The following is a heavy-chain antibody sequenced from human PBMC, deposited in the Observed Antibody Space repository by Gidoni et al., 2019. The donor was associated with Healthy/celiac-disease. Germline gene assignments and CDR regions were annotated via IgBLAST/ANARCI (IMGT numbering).Heavy chain of an antibody. CDR3: ARLDSGYDYAGEYFQH. CDR2: IDPSDSYT. Sequence: EVQLVQSGAEVKKPGESLRISCKGSGYSFTSYWISWVRQMPGKGLEWMGRIDPSDSYTNYSPSFQGHVTISADKSISTAYLQWSSLKASDTAMYYCARLDSGYDYAGEYFQHWGQGTLVTVSS. CDR1: GYSFTSYW. J-gene: IGHJ1*01. V-gene: IGHV5-10-1*03. D-gene: IGHD5-12*01.